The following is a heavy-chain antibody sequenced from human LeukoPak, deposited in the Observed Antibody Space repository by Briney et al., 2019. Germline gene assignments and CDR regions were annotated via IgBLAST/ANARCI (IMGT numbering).Heavy chain of an antibody. CDR3: AREAAAGIGY. CDR2: FYHGGST. V-gene: IGHV4-38-2*02. J-gene: IGHJ4*02. D-gene: IGHD6-13*01. CDR1: GYSISTGYY. Sequence: SETLSLTCTVSGYSISTGYYWDWIRQPPGKGLEWIGTFYHGGSTYYNPSLKSRVTISVDTSKNQFSLKLSSVTAADTAVYYCAREAAAGIGYWGQGTLVTVSS.